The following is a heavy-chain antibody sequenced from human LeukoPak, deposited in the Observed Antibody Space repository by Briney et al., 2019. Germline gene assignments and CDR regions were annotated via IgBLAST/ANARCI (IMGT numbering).Heavy chain of an antibody. CDR3: ARVHHSSSWGTDDC. Sequence: GGSLRLSCAASGFTLSKYWMTWVRQPPGKGLEWVANIKEDGSEKYYVDSVRGRFTISRDNAKNSLYLHMNSLRAEDTAVYYCARVHHSSSWGTDDCWGQGTLVTVSS. D-gene: IGHD6-13*01. V-gene: IGHV3-7*01. CDR2: IKEDGSEK. J-gene: IGHJ4*02. CDR1: GFTLSKYW.